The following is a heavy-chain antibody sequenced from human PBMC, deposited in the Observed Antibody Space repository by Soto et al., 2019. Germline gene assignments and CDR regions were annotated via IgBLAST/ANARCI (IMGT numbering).Heavy chain of an antibody. CDR3: ARELMTMIVAGPVGAFDI. D-gene: IGHD3-22*01. Sequence: GSLRLAGAGSGLSLSSYSMNWVRPAPGKGLEWVSYISSSSSTIYYADSVKGRFTISRDNAKNSLYLQMKSLREEDTAVYYCARELMTMIVAGPVGAFDIWGQGTMVTVSS. CDR2: ISSSSSTI. J-gene: IGHJ3*02. CDR1: GLSLSSYS. V-gene: IGHV3-48*02.